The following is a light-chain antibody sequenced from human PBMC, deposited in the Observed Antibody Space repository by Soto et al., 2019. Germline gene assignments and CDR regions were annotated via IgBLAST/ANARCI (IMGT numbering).Light chain of an antibody. CDR2: TTN. J-gene: IGLJ1*01. V-gene: IGLV1-44*01. CDR3: AAWDDSLNGHV. CDR1: SSKNGTNS. Sequence: QSVLTQPHSASGTPGQRVTISCSGSSSKNGTNSVHWFQQLPGTAPKLLISTTNQRPSGVPERFSGSKSGTSASLAISGLQSEDEADYYCAAWDDSLNGHVFGTGTKVTVL.